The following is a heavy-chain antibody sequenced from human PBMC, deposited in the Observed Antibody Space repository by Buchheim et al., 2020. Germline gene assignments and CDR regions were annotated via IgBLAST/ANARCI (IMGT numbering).Heavy chain of an antibody. Sequence: EVQLVESGGGLVQPGGSLRLSCAASGFTFSSYEMNWVRQAPGKGLEWVSYISSSGSTIYYADSVKGRFTISRDNAKTSLSLQMNSLRAEDTAVYYCAREAVTGTTSHFDYWGQGTL. J-gene: IGHJ4*02. CDR2: ISSSGSTI. V-gene: IGHV3-48*03. D-gene: IGHD1-7*01. CDR3: AREAVTGTTSHFDY. CDR1: GFTFSSYE.